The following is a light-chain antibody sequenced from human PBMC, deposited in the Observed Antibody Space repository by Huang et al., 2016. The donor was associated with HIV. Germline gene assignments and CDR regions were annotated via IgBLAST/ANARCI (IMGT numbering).Light chain of an antibody. CDR1: QRVSAY. Sequence: EIVLTQSPATLSLSPGERATLSCRASQRVSAYLAWYQQKPGQAPRLLIYGASNRATGIPAIFSGSGSGTDFTLTISSLEPEDFAVYYCQQRSDWPLTFGGGTKVEIK. CDR3: QQRSDWPLT. J-gene: IGKJ4*01. V-gene: IGKV3-11*01. CDR2: GAS.